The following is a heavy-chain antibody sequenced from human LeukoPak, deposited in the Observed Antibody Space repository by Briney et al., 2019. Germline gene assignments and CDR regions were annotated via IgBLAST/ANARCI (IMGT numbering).Heavy chain of an antibody. CDR1: GYTFTGYY. D-gene: IGHD6-13*01. J-gene: IGHJ4*02. CDR3: ARGEKQGAAAADPHFDY. Sequence: GASVKVSCKASGYTFTGYYMHWVRQAPGQGLEWMGWINPNSGGTNYAQKFQGRVTMTRDTSISTAYMELSRLRSDDTAVYYCARGEKQGAAAADPHFDYWGQGTLVTVSS. CDR2: INPNSGGT. V-gene: IGHV1-2*02.